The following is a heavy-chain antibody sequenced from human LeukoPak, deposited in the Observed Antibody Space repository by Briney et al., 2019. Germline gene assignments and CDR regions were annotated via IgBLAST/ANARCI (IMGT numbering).Heavy chain of an antibody. CDR1: GGSISSDNYS. CDR2: VYTSGST. D-gene: IGHD5-18*01. V-gene: IGHV4-61*02. J-gene: IGHJ4*02. Sequence: SQTLSLTCTVSGGSISSDNYSWSWIRQPAGKGLEWIGRVYTSGSTNHNPSLKSRVTISVDKSKNQFSLKLSSVTAADTAVYYCARGQRGDRGYSYGYSYWGQGTLVTVSS. CDR3: ARGQRGDRGYSYGYSY.